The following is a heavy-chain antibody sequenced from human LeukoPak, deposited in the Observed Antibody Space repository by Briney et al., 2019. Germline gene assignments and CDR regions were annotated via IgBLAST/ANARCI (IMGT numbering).Heavy chain of an antibody. CDR3: ATLNSFGNDY. CDR2: IDTDGSTT. V-gene: IGHV3-74*01. CDR1: GGSISSSSYY. D-gene: IGHD4-23*01. J-gene: IGHJ4*02. Sequence: ETLSLTCTVSGGSISSSSYYWRWVRQPPGKGLVWVSRIDTDGSTTTYADSVKGRFTISRDNAKNTVYLQINSLRAEDTAVYYCATLNSFGNDYWGQGVRVTVSS.